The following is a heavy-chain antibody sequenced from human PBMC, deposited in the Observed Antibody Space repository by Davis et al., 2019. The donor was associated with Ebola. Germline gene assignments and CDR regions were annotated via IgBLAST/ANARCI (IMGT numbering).Heavy chain of an antibody. CDR3: ASVMYYYSWFDP. D-gene: IGHD3-10*01. V-gene: IGHV1-2*06. Sequence: SVQVSCMASGYTFTGYYMLWVRQAPEQGLARMGRMNPNSGGTKYAQKFQGRVTMTRDTSISTAYMELSRLRSDDTAVYYCASVMYYYSWFDPWGQGTLVTVSS. CDR1: GYTFTGYY. J-gene: IGHJ5*02. CDR2: MNPNSGGT.